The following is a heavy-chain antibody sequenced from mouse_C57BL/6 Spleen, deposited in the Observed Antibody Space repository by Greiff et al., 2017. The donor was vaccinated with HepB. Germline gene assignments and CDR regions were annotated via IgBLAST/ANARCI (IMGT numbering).Heavy chain of an antibody. V-gene: IGHV5-16*01. Sequence: EVKVVESEGGLVQPGSSMKLSCTASGFTFSDYYMAWVRQVPEKGLEWVANINYDGSSTYYLDSLKSRFIISRDNAKNILYLQMSSLKSEDTATYYCARGGYYGSSPYYAMDYWGQGTSVTVSS. D-gene: IGHD1-1*01. CDR1: GFTFSDYY. CDR3: ARGGYYGSSPYYAMDY. CDR2: INYDGSST. J-gene: IGHJ4*01.